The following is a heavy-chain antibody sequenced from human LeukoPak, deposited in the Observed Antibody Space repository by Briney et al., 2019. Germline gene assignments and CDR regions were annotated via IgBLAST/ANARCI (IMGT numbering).Heavy chain of an antibody. V-gene: IGHV1-69*13. Sequence: SVKVSCKASGGTFSSYAISWVRQAPGQGLEWMGGIIPIFGTANYAQKFQGRVTITADESTSTAYMELSSLRSDDTAVYYCQRITIFGVIIDFDYWGQGSLVTVSS. CDR2: IIPIFGTA. CDR1: GGTFSSYA. D-gene: IGHD3-3*01. J-gene: IGHJ4*02. CDR3: QRITIFGVIIDFDY.